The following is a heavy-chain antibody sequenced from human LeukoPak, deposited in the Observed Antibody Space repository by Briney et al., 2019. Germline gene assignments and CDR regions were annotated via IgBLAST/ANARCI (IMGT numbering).Heavy chain of an antibody. CDR1: GFTFTDYW. J-gene: IGHJ6*02. CDR3: ARDVSVSGMHL. CDR2: MKRGGCEK. Sequence: PGGSLRLSCAAWGFTFTDYWMSGLRQAPGGGVEGVANMKRGGCEKYYVDSVKGRFTISRDNPKKSVYLQMNSLRAQDTAIYYCARDVSVSGMHLWGQGPRVIVPS. D-gene: IGHD5/OR15-5a*01. V-gene: IGHV3-7*01.